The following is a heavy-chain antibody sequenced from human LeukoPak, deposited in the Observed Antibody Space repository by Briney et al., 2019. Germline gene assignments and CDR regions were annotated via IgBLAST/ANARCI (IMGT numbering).Heavy chain of an antibody. Sequence: ASVKVSCKASGYTFTSYGISWARQAPGQGLEWMGIINPSGGSTSYAQKFQGRVTMTRDMSTSTVYMELSSLRSEDTAVYYCARDEGNYYDSSGYYYGFDYWGQGTLVTVSS. CDR2: INPSGGST. D-gene: IGHD3-22*01. CDR3: ARDEGNYYDSSGYYYGFDY. V-gene: IGHV1-46*01. J-gene: IGHJ4*02. CDR1: GYTFTSYG.